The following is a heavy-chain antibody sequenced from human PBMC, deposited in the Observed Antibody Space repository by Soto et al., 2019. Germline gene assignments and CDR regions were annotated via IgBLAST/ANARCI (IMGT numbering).Heavy chain of an antibody. V-gene: IGHV3-30-3*01. Sequence: PWGSLKLSCAASGFTFSSYAMHCFRQSPGKGLEWVAVISYDGSNKYYADSVKGRFTISRDNSKNTLYLQMNSLRAEDTAVYYCARDPLNNYDFWSGYYNYWGQGTLVTVSS. J-gene: IGHJ4*02. CDR3: ARDPLNNYDFWSGYYNY. CDR1: GFTFSSYA. CDR2: ISYDGSNK. D-gene: IGHD3-3*01.